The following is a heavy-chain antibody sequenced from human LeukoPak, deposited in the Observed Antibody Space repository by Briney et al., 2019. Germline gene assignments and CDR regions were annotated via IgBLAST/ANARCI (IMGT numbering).Heavy chain of an antibody. V-gene: IGHV4-30-4*08. CDR3: ARTYCSGGTCYGLDY. Sequence: PSQTLSLTCSVSGGSISSGDYYWSRIRQPPGKGPEWIGYTHYSGRTYYNPSLKSRLTISADTSTNQFSLRLSSVTAADTALYYCARTYCSGGTCYGLDYWGQGTLVTVSS. J-gene: IGHJ4*02. D-gene: IGHD2-15*01. CDR1: GGSISSGDYY. CDR2: THYSGRT.